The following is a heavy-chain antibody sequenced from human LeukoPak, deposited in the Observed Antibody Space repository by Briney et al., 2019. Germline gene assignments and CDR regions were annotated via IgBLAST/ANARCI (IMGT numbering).Heavy chain of an antibody. Sequence: SETLSLTCAVYGGSFSGYYWSWIRQPPGKGLEWIGKINHSGSTNYNPSLKSRVTISVDTSKNQFSLKLSSVTAADTAVYYGAIGNRGPPPRDYFDYWGQGTLVTVSS. CDR1: GGSFSGYY. V-gene: IGHV4-34*01. D-gene: IGHD2/OR15-2a*01. J-gene: IGHJ4*02. CDR2: INHSGST. CDR3: AIGNRGPPPRDYFDY.